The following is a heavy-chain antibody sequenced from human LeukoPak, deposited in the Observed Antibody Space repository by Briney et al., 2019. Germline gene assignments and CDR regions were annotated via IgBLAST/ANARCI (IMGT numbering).Heavy chain of an antibody. J-gene: IGHJ6*02. V-gene: IGHV4-59*01. Sequence: SETLSLTCTVSGAPISKSYWSWIRQPPGKELEWIGCTFNSGSTRYNPSLKSRVTISEDTSKNQFSLELSSVTAADTAIYYCSRASAGAIYYYGMDVWGQGTTVTVSS. CDR2: TFNSGST. CDR3: SRASAGAIYYYGMDV. CDR1: GAPISKSY. D-gene: IGHD2/OR15-2a*01.